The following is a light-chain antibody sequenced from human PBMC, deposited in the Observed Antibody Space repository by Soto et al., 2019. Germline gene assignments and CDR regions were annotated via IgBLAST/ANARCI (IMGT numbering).Light chain of an antibody. V-gene: IGKV3-15*01. J-gene: IGKJ2*01. CDR3: QVYGNSPMYT. CDR1: QSLRSS. Sequence: ETMMTQSPDTLSVSLGERATLSCRASQSLRSSLAWYQQKPGQAPRLLIYDASTRATGIPARFSGSGSGTDFTLTISGLQSEDFAVYYCQVYGNSPMYTFGQGTRLEIK. CDR2: DAS.